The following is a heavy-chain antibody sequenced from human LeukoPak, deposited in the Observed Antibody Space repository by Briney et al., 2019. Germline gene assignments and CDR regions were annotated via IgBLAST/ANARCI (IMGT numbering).Heavy chain of an antibody. Sequence: PGGSLRLSCAASGFTFSRYSMNWVRQAPGKGLEWVASISSTSTFIYSADSVRGRFTISRDTAKNSLFLQMNSLRAEDTAIYYCERDYFDSSDYPQTYYYYYMDVWGNGTTVTVSS. D-gene: IGHD3-22*01. J-gene: IGHJ6*03. CDR1: GFTFSRYS. CDR3: ERDYFDSSDYPQTYYYYYMDV. CDR2: ISSTSTFI. V-gene: IGHV3-21*01.